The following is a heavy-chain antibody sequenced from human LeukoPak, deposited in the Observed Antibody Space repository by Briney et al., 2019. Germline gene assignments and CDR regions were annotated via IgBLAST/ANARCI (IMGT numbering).Heavy chain of an antibody. CDR2: ISGSGRST. CDR1: GFTFSSYA. D-gene: IGHD3-16*02. CDR3: AKALDGYNGMDV. V-gene: IGHV3-23*01. Sequence: GGSLRLSCAASGFTFSSYAMSWVRQAPGKRLAMVSGISGSGRSTDSADSVKGRFTISRDNSKNMLYLQMNSLRAEDTALYYCAKALDGYNGMDVWGQGTTVIVSS. J-gene: IGHJ6*02.